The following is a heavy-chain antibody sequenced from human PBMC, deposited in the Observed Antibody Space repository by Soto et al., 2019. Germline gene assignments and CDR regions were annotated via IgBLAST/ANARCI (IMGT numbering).Heavy chain of an antibody. CDR3: ARLAVSYDILTGYYTPSAFDY. V-gene: IGHV5-10-1*01. J-gene: IGHJ4*02. Sequence: GESLKISCKGSGYSFTSYWISWVRQMPGKGLEWMGRIDPSDSYTNYSPSFQGHVTISADKSISTAYLQWSSLKASDTAMYYCARLAVSYDILTGYYTPSAFDYWGQGTRVTVSS. D-gene: IGHD3-9*01. CDR1: GYSFTSYW. CDR2: IDPSDSYT.